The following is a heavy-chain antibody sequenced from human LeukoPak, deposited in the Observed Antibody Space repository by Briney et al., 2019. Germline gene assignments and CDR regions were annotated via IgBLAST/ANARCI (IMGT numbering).Heavy chain of an antibody. D-gene: IGHD6-19*01. CDR2: IYYSGST. J-gene: IGHJ4*02. V-gene: IGHV4-59*08. Sequence: KPSETLSLTCSVSGSSISSYYWSWIRQPPGKGLEWIGYIYYSGSTNYNPSLKSRVTISVDTSKNQFSLKLSSVTAADTAVYYCARGSGWYLYWGQGTLVTVSS. CDR3: ARGSGWYLY. CDR1: GSSISSYY.